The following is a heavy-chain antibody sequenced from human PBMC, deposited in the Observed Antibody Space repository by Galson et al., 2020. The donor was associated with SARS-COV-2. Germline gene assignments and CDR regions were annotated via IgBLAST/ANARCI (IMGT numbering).Heavy chain of an antibody. Sequence: SETLSLTCTVSGGSISSSSYYWGWIRQPPGKGLEWIGSIYYSGSTYYNPSLKSRVTISVDTSKNQFSLKLSSVTAADTAVYYCAGGGWGFRELLALWWGQGTLVTVSS. CDR2: IYYSGST. CDR1: GGSISSSSYY. D-gene: IGHD3-10*01. CDR3: AGGGWGFRELLALW. J-gene: IGHJ4*02. V-gene: IGHV4-39*07.